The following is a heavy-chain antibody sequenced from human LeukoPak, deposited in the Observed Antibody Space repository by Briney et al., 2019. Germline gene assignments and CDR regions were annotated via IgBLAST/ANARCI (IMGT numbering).Heavy chain of an antibody. CDR2: IQYDEVNK. J-gene: IGHJ4*02. CDR1: GITFSTYG. Sequence: WGSLRLSCAVSGITFSTYGMRWVRQAPGKGLEWVAFIQYDEVNKYYGDSVKGRFTISRDNAKNSLYLQMNSLRVEDTAIYYCAKNRGAPLWGQGTLVNVSS. D-gene: IGHD2/OR15-2a*01. CDR3: AKNRGAPL. V-gene: IGHV3-30*02.